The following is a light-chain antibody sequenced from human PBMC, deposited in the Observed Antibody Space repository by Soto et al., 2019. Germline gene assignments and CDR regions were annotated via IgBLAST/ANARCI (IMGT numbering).Light chain of an antibody. J-gene: IGKJ2*01. V-gene: IGKV1-39*01. Sequence: IQLTQSPSSLSASVGDRVTVTCRASQSINIYLNWYQQKPGKAPTLLIYAASSLQSGVPSRFSGAGPRTDFTPTNSSLQPEDFATYYCQQSYRSPYTFGQGTKLEI. CDR2: AAS. CDR3: QQSYRSPYT. CDR1: QSINIY.